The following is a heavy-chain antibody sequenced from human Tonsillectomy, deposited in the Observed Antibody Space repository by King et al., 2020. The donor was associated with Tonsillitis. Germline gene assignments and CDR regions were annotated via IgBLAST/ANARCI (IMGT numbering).Heavy chain of an antibody. CDR3: ARDGTDDTTGYYYEGWFDP. CDR2: IDSGDTT. Sequence: VQLVESGGGLIQPGGSLRLSCAASGFTVSDNYMSWVRQAPGKGLEWVSSIDSGDTTYYADSVTGRFTISRDSSKNMLYLQMDSLRVEDTAVYYCARDGTDDTTGYYYEGWFDPWGQGTLVTVSS. CDR1: GFTVSDNY. J-gene: IGHJ5*02. D-gene: IGHD3-22*01. V-gene: IGHV3-53*01.